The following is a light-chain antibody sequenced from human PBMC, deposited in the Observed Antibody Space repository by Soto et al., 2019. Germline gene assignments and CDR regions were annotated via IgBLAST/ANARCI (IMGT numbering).Light chain of an antibody. CDR1: QSVSNNY. CDR2: ATS. CDR3: QQYGNSPIT. V-gene: IGKV3-20*01. J-gene: IGKJ5*01. Sequence: EIALTQSPGTLSLSPRERATLSCRASQSVSNNYLAWYQQKPGQAPRLFIYATSSMATGIPDRFSGSGSGTDFTLTISRLEPEDFAVYYCQQYGNSPITFGQGTRLEIK.